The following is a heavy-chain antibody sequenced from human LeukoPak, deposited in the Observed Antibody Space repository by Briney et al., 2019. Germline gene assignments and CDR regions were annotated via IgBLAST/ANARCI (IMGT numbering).Heavy chain of an antibody. CDR3: AKRVPYSSSSVYFDA. Sequence: PGGSLRLSCAASGFTFSTYGMNWVRQAPGKGREWVSSISDTGSDTYYADSVKGRFTISRDNSKNTLFLHMNSLRVEDTAIYYCAKRVPYSSSSVYFDAWGQGALVTVSS. V-gene: IGHV3-23*01. CDR2: ISDTGSDT. D-gene: IGHD6-6*01. CDR1: GFTFSTYG. J-gene: IGHJ4*02.